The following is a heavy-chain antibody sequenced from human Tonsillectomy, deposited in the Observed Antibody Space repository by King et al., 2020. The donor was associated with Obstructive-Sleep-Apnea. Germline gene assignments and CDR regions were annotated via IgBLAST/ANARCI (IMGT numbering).Heavy chain of an antibody. CDR3: AKDEAYTFNDFWSGYPYFDS. CDR2: ISADGPTT. J-gene: IGHJ4*02. CDR1: GFTFSTYA. D-gene: IGHD3-3*01. Sequence: VQLVESGGGLLQPGGSLRLSCVASGFTFSTYAMSWVRQGPGKGLEWVSGISADGPTTYYADSVKGRFTISRDNSKNTLSLEMNSLRAEDTAIYYCAKDEAYTFNDFWSGYPYFDSWGQGTRVTVSA. V-gene: IGHV3-23*04.